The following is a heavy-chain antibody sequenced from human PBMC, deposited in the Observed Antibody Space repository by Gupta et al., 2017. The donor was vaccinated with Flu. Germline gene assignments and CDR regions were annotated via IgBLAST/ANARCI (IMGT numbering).Heavy chain of an antibody. J-gene: IGHJ4*02. Sequence: QVQLVQSGAEVKKPGSSVKVSCKASGGTFSSYAISWVRQAPGQGLEWMGGIIPIFGTANYAQKFQGRVTITADESTSTAYMELSSLRSEDTAVYYCASSLEGPYCGGDCYSDFDYWGQGTLVTVSS. CDR1: GGTFSSYA. CDR3: ASSLEGPYCGGDCYSDFDY. V-gene: IGHV1-69*01. D-gene: IGHD2-21*02. CDR2: IIPIFGTA.